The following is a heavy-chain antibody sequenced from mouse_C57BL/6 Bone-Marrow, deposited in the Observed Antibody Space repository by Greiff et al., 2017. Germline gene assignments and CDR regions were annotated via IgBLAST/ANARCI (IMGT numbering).Heavy chain of an antibody. CDR2: IYYSGTI. CDR1: GISITTGNYR. V-gene: IGHV3-5*01. D-gene: IGHD1-1*01. CDR3: ARENYGSSYHWYFDV. Sequence: EVMLVESGPGLVKPSQTVFLTCTVTGISITTGNYRWSWIRQFPGNKLEWIGYIYYSGTITYNPSLTSRTTITRDTPKNQFFLEMNSLTAEDTATYYCARENYGSSYHWYFDVWGTGTTVTVSS. J-gene: IGHJ1*03.